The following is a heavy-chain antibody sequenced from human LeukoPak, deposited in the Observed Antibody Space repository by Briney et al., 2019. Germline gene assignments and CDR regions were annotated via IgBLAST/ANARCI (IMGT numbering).Heavy chain of an antibody. V-gene: IGHV3-21*01. Sequence: GGSLRLSCAASGFTVSSNYMSWVRQAPGKGLGWVSSISSSSSYIYYADSVKGRFTISRDNAKNSLYLQMNSLRAEDTAVYYCARGDYYDSSGYYNYWGQGTLVTVSS. CDR3: ARGDYYDSSGYYNY. CDR2: ISSSSSYI. D-gene: IGHD3-22*01. CDR1: GFTVSSNY. J-gene: IGHJ4*02.